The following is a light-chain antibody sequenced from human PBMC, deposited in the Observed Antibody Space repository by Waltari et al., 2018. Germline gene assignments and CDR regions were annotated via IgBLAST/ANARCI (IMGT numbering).Light chain of an antibody. CDR3: QHYNNWPPVYT. CDR2: SAS. V-gene: IGKV1-27*01. Sequence: DIQLTQSPSSLSASVGDRVSITCRVSQGISSYLNWCRQKPGKVPQLLIYSASSLQSGVPSRFSGSGSGTDFILTISSLQPEDVARYYCQHYNNWPPVYTFGRGTNLEIK. CDR1: QGISSY. J-gene: IGKJ2*01.